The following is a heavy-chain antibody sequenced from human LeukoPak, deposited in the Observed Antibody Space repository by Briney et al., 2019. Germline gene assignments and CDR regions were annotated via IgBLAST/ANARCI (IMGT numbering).Heavy chain of an antibody. CDR2: ISSSSSTI. Sequence: PGGSLRLSCAASGFTFSSYTMNWVRQTPGKGLEWVSYISSSSSTIYYADSVKGRFTVSRDNAKNSLYLQMNSLRAEDTAVYYCAKDRRDVLLWFGDHPWGDYWGQGTLVTVSS. D-gene: IGHD3-10*01. V-gene: IGHV3-48*01. CDR3: AKDRRDVLLWFGDHPWGDY. CDR1: GFTFSSYT. J-gene: IGHJ4*02.